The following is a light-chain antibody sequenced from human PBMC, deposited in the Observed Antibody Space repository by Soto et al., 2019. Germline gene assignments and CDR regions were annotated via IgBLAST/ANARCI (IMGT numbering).Light chain of an antibody. Sequence: EIVLTQSPGTLSLSPGERATLSCRASQSVYINSLAWYQQKPGQPPRLLIYGASTRASAVPDRFNGSWSGADFALTITRLEPEDFAVYYCQQYGASHLTFGPGTRVD. CDR3: QQYGASHLT. CDR2: GAS. CDR1: QSVYINS. V-gene: IGKV3-20*01. J-gene: IGKJ3*01.